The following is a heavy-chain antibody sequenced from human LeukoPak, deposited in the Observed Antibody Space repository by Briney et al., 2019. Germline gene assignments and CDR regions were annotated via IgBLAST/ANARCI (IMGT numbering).Heavy chain of an antibody. CDR1: GGSISSGSYY. CDR3: ATGTTGTAAFDI. CDR2: IYTSGST. Sequence: SETLSLTRTVSGGSISSGSYYWSWIRQPAGKGLEWIGRIYTSGSTNYNPSLKSRVTISVDTSKNQFSLKLSSVTAADTAVYYCATGTTGTAAFDIWGQGTMVSVSS. V-gene: IGHV4-61*02. D-gene: IGHD1-1*01. J-gene: IGHJ3*02.